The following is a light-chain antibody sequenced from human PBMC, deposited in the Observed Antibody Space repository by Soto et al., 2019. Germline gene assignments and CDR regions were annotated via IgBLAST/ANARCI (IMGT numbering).Light chain of an antibody. CDR2: SNN. J-gene: IGLJ2*01. Sequence: QLVLTQPPSASGTPGQRVTISCSGSSSNIGSNTVNWYHQLPGTAPKLLIYSNNQRPSGVPDRFSGSKSGTSASLAISGLQSEDEADYYCAAWDDSLNGHVVFGGGTKVTVL. CDR3: AAWDDSLNGHVV. CDR1: SSNIGSNT. V-gene: IGLV1-44*01.